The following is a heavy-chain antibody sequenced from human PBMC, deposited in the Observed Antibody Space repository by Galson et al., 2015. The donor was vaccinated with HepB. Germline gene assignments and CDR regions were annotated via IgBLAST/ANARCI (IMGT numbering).Heavy chain of an antibody. V-gene: IGHV1-18*04. Sequence: SVKVSCKASGYTFTSYGISWVRQAPGQGLEWMGWISAYNGNTNYAQKLQGRVTMTTDTSTSTAYMELRSLRSDDTAVYYCARNSELLPALGMDVWGQGTTVTVSS. J-gene: IGHJ6*02. D-gene: IGHD1-26*01. CDR3: ARNSELLPALGMDV. CDR2: ISAYNGNT. CDR1: GYTFTSYG.